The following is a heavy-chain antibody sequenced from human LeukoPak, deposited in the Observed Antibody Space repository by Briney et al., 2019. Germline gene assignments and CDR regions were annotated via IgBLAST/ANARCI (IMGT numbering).Heavy chain of an antibody. CDR1: GFIFSSHS. D-gene: IGHD5-18*01. CDR2: ITGSGDST. Sequence: GGSLRLSCAASGFIFSSHSMSWVRQAPGKGLEWVSGITGSGDSTYYADSVMGRFTISRDNSKNTLYLQMNSLRAVDTAVYYCARDRVYSYGYRDAFDIWGQGTMVTVSS. CDR3: ARDRVYSYGYRDAFDI. V-gene: IGHV3-23*01. J-gene: IGHJ3*02.